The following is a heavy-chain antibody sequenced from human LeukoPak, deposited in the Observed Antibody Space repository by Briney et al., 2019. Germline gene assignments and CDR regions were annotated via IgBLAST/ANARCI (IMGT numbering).Heavy chain of an antibody. Sequence: GESLKISCKGSGYSFTSYWIGWVRQMPGKGLEWMGIIYPGDSDTRYSPSFQGQVTISADKSISTAYLQWSSLKASDTAMYYCARRSGGGGRNYYYYYMDVWGKGTTVTVSS. CDR3: ARRSGGGGRNYYYYYMDV. CDR1: GYSFTSYW. V-gene: IGHV5-51*01. D-gene: IGHD1-26*01. CDR2: IYPGDSDT. J-gene: IGHJ6*03.